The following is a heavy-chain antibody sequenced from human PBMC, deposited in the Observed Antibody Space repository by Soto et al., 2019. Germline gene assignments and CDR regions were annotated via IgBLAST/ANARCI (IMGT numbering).Heavy chain of an antibody. V-gene: IGHV4-4*09. J-gene: IGHJ3*02. CDR3: ERKIGDDQFDI. D-gene: IGHD3-3*01. CDR1: VCSIITYY. CDR2: IYRTGST. Sequence: PSSTXSLTCTVSVCSIITYYCNLIRQSPGKGLEWIGYIYRTGSTHYNPSLSSRAAISLGTSRNQFSLQLNSVTAADTAVYFCERKIGDDQFDIWGQGTMV.